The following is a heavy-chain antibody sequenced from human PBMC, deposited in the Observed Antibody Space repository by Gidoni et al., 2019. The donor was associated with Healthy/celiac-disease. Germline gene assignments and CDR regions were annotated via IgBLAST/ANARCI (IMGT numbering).Heavy chain of an antibody. CDR3: ARSLDYFADY. D-gene: IGHD4-17*01. V-gene: IGHV4-39*01. Sequence: QLPLQESGPGLVKPSETLSLTCPVSGGSISSSSYYWGWIRQPPGKGLEWIGSIYYSGSPYYNPSRKSRVTISGDTSKNQFSLKLSSVTAADTAVYYCARSLDYFADYWGQGTLVTVSS. CDR1: GGSISSSSYY. CDR2: IYYSGSP. J-gene: IGHJ4*02.